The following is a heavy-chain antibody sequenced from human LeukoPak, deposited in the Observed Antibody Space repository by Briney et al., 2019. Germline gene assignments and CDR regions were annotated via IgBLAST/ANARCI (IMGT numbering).Heavy chain of an antibody. CDR3: ARFGYYDSRGYYLFDY. D-gene: IGHD3-22*01. J-gene: IGHJ4*02. V-gene: IGHV1-2*02. CDR2: INPNSGGT. Sequence: GASVKVSCKASGYTFSDHYIHWVRQAPGQGLEWMGWINPNSGGTNYAQKFQGRVTMTRDTSISTVYMELSRLRSDDTAVYYCARFGYYDSRGYYLFDYWGQGTLVTVSS. CDR1: GYTFSDHY.